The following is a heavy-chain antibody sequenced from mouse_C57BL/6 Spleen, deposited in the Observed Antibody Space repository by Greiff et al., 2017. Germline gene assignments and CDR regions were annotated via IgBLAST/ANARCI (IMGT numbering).Heavy chain of an antibody. CDR2: IYPRSGNT. D-gene: IGHD2-4*01. CDR1: GYTFTSYG. CDR3: ARSDYDDGDYARDY. J-gene: IGHJ4*01. V-gene: IGHV1-81*01. Sequence: QVQLQQSGAELARPGASVKLSCKASGYTFTSYGISWVKQRTGQGLEWIGEIYPRSGNTYYNEKFKGKATLTADKYSSTAYMELRSLTSEDSAVYFCARSDYDDGDYARDYWGQGTSVTVSS.